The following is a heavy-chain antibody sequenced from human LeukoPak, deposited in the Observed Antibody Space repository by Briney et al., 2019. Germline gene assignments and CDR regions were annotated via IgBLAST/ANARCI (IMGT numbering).Heavy chain of an antibody. Sequence: GASVKVSCKASGGTFRTYAINWVRQAPGQGLEWMGRIIPIFATAVSAPKFQGRVTITTDESTSTAYMELSSLRSEDTAVYYCAKGGYSYGHATNYYYYYMGVWGKGTTVTVSS. CDR3: AKGGYSYGHATNYYYYYMGV. V-gene: IGHV1-69*05. J-gene: IGHJ6*03. CDR1: GGTFRTYA. CDR2: IIPIFATA. D-gene: IGHD5-18*01.